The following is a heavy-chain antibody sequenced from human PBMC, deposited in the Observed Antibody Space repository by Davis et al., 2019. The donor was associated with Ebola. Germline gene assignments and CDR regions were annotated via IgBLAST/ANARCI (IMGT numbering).Heavy chain of an antibody. D-gene: IGHD5-12*01. Sequence: GESLKISCAASGFTVSSNYMSWVRQAPGKGLEWVSVIYSGGSTYYADSVKGRFTISRDNSKNTLYLQMNSLRAEDTAVYYCARVVRYRALDYWGQGTLVTVSS. V-gene: IGHV3-53*01. J-gene: IGHJ4*02. CDR1: GFTVSSNY. CDR2: IYSGGST. CDR3: ARVVRYRALDY.